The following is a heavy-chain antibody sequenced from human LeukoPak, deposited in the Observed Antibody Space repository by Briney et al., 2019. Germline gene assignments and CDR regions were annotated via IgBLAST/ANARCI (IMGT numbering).Heavy chain of an antibody. J-gene: IGHJ4*02. V-gene: IGHV1-69*13. Sequence: ASVKVSCKASGGTFSSYAISWVRQAPGQGLEWMGGIIPIFGTANYAQKFQGRVTITADESTSTAYMELSSLRSEDTAVYYCARATTGTEAHFDYWGQGTLVTVSS. CDR2: IIPIFGTA. CDR1: GGTFSSYA. CDR3: ARATTGTEAHFDY. D-gene: IGHD1-1*01.